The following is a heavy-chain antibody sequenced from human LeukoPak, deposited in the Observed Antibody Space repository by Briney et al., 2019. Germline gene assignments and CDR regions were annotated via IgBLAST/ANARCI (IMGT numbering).Heavy chain of an antibody. D-gene: IGHD4-17*01. J-gene: IGHJ3*02. Sequence: NPSETLSLTCSVSGGSISSYYWSWIRQPPGKGLEWIGYIYYSGSTYYNPSLKSRVTISVDTSKTQFSLRLSSVTAADTAVYYCARDHDYGDYVRAFDIWGQGTMVTVSS. CDR1: GGSISSYY. CDR3: ARDHDYGDYVRAFDI. CDR2: IYYSGST. V-gene: IGHV4-59*12.